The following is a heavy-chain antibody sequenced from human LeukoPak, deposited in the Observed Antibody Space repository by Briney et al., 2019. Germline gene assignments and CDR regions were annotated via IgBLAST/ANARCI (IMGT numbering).Heavy chain of an antibody. CDR2: IIVMGGST. Sequence: GGSLRLSCAASGFTFSSYAMSSVRQAPGKGLECVSAIIVMGGSTYYADSVKGRFTISRDNSKNTLYLQMNSLGAEDTAVYYCAKSALKGIAAAGTWYFDYWGQGTLVTVSS. CDR3: AKSALKGIAAAGTWYFDY. V-gene: IGHV3-23*01. J-gene: IGHJ4*02. D-gene: IGHD6-13*01. CDR1: GFTFSSYA.